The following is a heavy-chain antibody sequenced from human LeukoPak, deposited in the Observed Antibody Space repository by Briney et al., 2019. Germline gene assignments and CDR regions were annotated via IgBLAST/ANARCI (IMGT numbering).Heavy chain of an antibody. CDR3: AREQGYYDFWSGYSPNWFDP. D-gene: IGHD3-3*01. CDR2: INPNSGDT. Sequence: ASVKVSCKASGYTFTGYYMHWVRQAPGQGLEWMGWINPNSGDTNYAQKFQGRVTMTRDTSISTAYMELSRLRSDDTAVYYCAREQGYYDFWSGYSPNWFDPWGQGTLVTVSS. V-gene: IGHV1-2*02. J-gene: IGHJ5*02. CDR1: GYTFTGYY.